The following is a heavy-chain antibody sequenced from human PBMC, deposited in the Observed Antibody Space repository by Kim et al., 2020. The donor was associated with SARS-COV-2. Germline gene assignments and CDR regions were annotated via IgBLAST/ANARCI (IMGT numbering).Heavy chain of an antibody. D-gene: IGHD6-13*01. CDR3: ARETRVAAAGLFSPTHHPPNRFDY. V-gene: IGHV3-33*01. J-gene: IGHJ4*02. CDR1: GFTFSSYG. Sequence: GGSLRLSCAASGFTFSSYGMHWVRQAPGKGLEWVAVIWYDGSNKYYADSVKGRFTISRDNSKNTLYLQMNSLRAEDTAVYYCARETRVAAAGLFSPTHHPPNRFDYWGQGTLVTVSS. CDR2: IWYDGSNK.